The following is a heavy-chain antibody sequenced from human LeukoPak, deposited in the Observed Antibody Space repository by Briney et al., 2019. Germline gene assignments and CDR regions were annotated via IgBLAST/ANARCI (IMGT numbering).Heavy chain of an antibody. CDR2: IYYSGST. CDR1: GGSISSYY. CDR3: ARDGSLKN. D-gene: IGHD2-2*03. Sequence: SETLSLTCTVSGGSISSYYWSWIRQPPGKGLEWIGYIYYSGSTYYNPSLKSRVTISVDTSKNQFSLKLSSVTAADTAVYYCARDGSLKNWGQGTLVTVSS. V-gene: IGHV4-59*12. J-gene: IGHJ4*02.